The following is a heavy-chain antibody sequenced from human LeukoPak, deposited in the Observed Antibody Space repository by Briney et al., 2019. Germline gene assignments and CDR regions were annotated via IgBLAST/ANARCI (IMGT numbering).Heavy chain of an antibody. CDR1: GFTFTTYG. Sequence: GGSLRLSCAASGFTFTTYGMHWVRQAPGKGLEWVADIGFDGGDKSYADSVKGRFTISRDNAKNSLYLQMNSLRAEDTAVYYCARDGPAYYYDSSGYPNWDYWGQGTLVTVSS. J-gene: IGHJ4*02. D-gene: IGHD3-22*01. CDR3: ARDGPAYYYDSSGYPNWDY. V-gene: IGHV3-33*01. CDR2: IGFDGGDK.